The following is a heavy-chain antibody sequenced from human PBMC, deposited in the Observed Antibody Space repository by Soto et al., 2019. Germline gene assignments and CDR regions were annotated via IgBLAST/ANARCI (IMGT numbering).Heavy chain of an antibody. D-gene: IGHD2-2*01. J-gene: IGHJ5*02. V-gene: IGHV4-59*01. Sequence: SGTLSLTCTVSGGSISSYYWSWIRQPPGKGLEWIGYIYYSGSTNYNPSLKSRVTISVDTSKNQFSLKLSSVTAADTAVYYCARDQSQLLSAGNWFDPWGQGTLVTVSS. CDR2: IYYSGST. CDR3: ARDQSQLLSAGNWFDP. CDR1: GGSISSYY.